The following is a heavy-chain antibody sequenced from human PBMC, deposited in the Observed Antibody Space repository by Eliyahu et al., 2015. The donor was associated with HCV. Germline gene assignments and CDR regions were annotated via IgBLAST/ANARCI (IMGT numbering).Heavy chain of an antibody. J-gene: IGHJ3*01. CDR2: INADTGNR. V-gene: IGHV1-3*01. CDR1: GYTFTDHA. D-gene: IGHD3-10*01. CDR3: SRESTIRGAMGTFDV. Sequence: QVQLIQSGADVVKPGASVRLSCKVSGYTFTDHAIHWLRQAPGQRLEWMGWINADTGNRQYSENFRGRVTITSDTSASTVYMEMRNLRSEDTALYYCSRESTIRGAMGTFDVWGQGTTVTVSS.